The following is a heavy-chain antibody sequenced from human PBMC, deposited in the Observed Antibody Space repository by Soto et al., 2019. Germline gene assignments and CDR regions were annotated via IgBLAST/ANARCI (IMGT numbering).Heavy chain of an antibody. J-gene: IGHJ5*02. V-gene: IGHV1-2*02. Sequence: APVKVSYKASGYTVTGYYMHWVRQAPGQGLEWMGWLNPNSGGTNYAQKFQGRLTWNRDTSISTAYMELSSTRSDDTAASYCARASYYYYSSAVGGLDPLGKGPPVTVSS. CDR1: GYTVTGYY. CDR3: ARASYYYYSSAVGGLDP. D-gene: IGHD3-22*01. CDR2: LNPNSGGT.